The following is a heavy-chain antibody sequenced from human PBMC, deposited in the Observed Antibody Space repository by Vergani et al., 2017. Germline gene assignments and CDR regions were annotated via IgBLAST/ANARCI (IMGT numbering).Heavy chain of an antibody. J-gene: IGHJ5*02. Sequence: QVTLKESGPVLVKPTETLTLTCTVSGFSLSNARMGVSWIRQPPGKALEWLAHIFSNDEKSYSTSLKSRLTFSKDTSKSQVVLTMTNMDPVDTATYYCARIADSSSSWYAWGVRWFDPWGQGTLVTVSS. D-gene: IGHD6-13*01. CDR1: GFSLSNARMG. V-gene: IGHV2-26*01. CDR2: IFSNDEK. CDR3: ARIADSSSSWYAWGVRWFDP.